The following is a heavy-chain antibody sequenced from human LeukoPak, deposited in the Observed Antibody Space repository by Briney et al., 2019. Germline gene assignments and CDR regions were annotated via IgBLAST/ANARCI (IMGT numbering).Heavy chain of an antibody. J-gene: IGHJ4*02. Sequence: GGSLRLSCAASAFTFSNYWMSWVRQAPGKGLECVALISTDGSNKDYADSVKGRFTISRDNSKNTLYLQMGSLRAEDTAVYYCARDWARGDSYYVDYWGQGTLVTVSS. CDR1: AFTFSNYW. V-gene: IGHV3-30*03. D-gene: IGHD2-21*02. CDR3: ARDWARGDSYYVDY. CDR2: ISTDGSNK.